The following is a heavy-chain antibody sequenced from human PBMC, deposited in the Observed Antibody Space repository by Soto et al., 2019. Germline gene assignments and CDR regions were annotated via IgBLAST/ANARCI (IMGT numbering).Heavy chain of an antibody. V-gene: IGHV1-18*01. J-gene: IGHJ6*02. D-gene: IGHD6-13*01. CDR2: IRAYNGNT. CDR3: ARGHNSIWYGYYYYDRDD. CDR1: GSTFPSYG. Sequence: ASAQVSSKASGSTFPSYGISYLRQPPGQGLACMGWIRAYNGNTNYAQKLQGRVTITTDTSTSTASTELRSLRSDDTAAYYFARGHNSIWYGYYYYDRDDWGQGTTVTVSS.